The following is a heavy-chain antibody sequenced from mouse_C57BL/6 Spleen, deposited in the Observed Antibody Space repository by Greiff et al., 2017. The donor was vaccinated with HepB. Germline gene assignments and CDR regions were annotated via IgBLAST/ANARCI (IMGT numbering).Heavy chain of an antibody. CDR1: GYTFTSYW. V-gene: IGHV1-69*01. CDR3: ARCPTTGYFDY. J-gene: IGHJ2*01. CDR2: IDPSDSYT. Sequence: QVHVKQPGAELVMPGASVKLSCKASGYTFTSYWMHWVKQRPGQGLEWIGEIDPSDSYTNYNQKFKGKSTLTVDKSSSTAYMQLSSLTSEDSAVYYCARCPTTGYFDYWGQGTTLTVSS. D-gene: IGHD1-1*01.